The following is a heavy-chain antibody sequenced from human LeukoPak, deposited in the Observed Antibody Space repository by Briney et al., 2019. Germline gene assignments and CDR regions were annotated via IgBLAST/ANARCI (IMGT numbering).Heavy chain of an antibody. CDR2: INSDGSST. Sequence: SGGSLRLSCEASGFTFSSYWMYWVRQAPGKGLVWVSRINSDGSSTNYADSVKDRFTISRDNAKNSLYLQMNSLRAEDTAVYYCARDGKADYYGSGNPPRYWYFDLWGRGTLVTVSS. J-gene: IGHJ2*01. V-gene: IGHV3-74*01. CDR1: GFTFSSYW. CDR3: ARDGKADYYGSGNPPRYWYFDL. D-gene: IGHD3-10*01.